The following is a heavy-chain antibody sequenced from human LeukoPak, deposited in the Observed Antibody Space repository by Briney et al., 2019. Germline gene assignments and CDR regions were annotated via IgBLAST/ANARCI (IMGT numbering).Heavy chain of an antibody. CDR2: IYYSGST. J-gene: IGHJ5*02. CDR3: ARNKLWFGGSNWFDP. V-gene: IGHV4-59*08. CDR1: GGSISSYY. Sequence: SETLSLTCTVSGGSISSYYWSWIRQPPGKGLEWIGYIYYSGSTNYNPSLKSRVTISVDTSKNQFSLKLSSVTAADTAVYYCARNKLWFGGSNWFDPWGQGTLVTVSS. D-gene: IGHD3-10*01.